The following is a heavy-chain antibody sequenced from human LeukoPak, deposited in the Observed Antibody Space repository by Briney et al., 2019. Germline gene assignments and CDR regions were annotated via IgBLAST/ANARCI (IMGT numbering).Heavy chain of an antibody. J-gene: IGHJ4*02. D-gene: IGHD2-2*01. CDR3: AKGWRIVVVPAAISG. CDR1: GFTFSSYA. Sequence: GGSLRLSCAASGFTFSSYAMSWVRQAPGKGLEWVSAISGSGGSTYYADSVKGRFTISRDNSKDTLYLQMNSLRAEDTAVYYCAKGWRIVVVPAAISGWGQGTLVTVSS. V-gene: IGHV3-23*01. CDR2: ISGSGGST.